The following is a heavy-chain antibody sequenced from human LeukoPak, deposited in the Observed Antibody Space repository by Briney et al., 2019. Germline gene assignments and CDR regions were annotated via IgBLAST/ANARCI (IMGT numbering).Heavy chain of an antibody. CDR3: ARDMYYDFWSGLAFGP. CDR1: GGSISSYY. J-gene: IGHJ5*02. Sequence: PSETLSLTCTVSGGSISSYYWSWIRQPPGKGLEWIGYIYYSGGTNYNPSLKSRVTISVDTSKNQFSLKLSSVTAADTAVYYCARDMYYDFWSGLAFGPWGQGTLVTVSS. V-gene: IGHV4-59*01. CDR2: IYYSGGT. D-gene: IGHD3-3*01.